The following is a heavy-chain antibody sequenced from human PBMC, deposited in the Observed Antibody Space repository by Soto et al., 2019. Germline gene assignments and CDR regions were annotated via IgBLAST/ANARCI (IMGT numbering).Heavy chain of an antibody. CDR1: GFTFSSYG. D-gene: IGHD1-26*01. Sequence: GGSLRLSCAASGFTFSSYGMHWVRQAPGKGLEWVAVISYDGSNKYYADSVKGRFTISRDNSKNTLYLQMNSLRAEDTAVYYCAKDQSGSYYYYYGMDVWGQGTTVTVSS. CDR2: ISYDGSNK. CDR3: AKDQSGSYYYYYGMDV. J-gene: IGHJ6*02. V-gene: IGHV3-30*18.